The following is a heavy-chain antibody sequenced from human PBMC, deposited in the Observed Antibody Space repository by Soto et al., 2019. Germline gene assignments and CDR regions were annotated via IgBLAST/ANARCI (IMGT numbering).Heavy chain of an antibody. CDR1: GFTFSSYA. D-gene: IGHD6-13*01. V-gene: IGHV3-23*01. CDR2: ISGSGGST. Sequence: GGSLRLSCAASGFTFSSYAMSWVRQAPGKGLEWVSAISGSGGSTYYADSVKGRFTISRDNSKNTLYLQMNSLRAEDTAVYYCAKDRGPQELPRDNYFDYWGQGTLVTSPQ. J-gene: IGHJ4*02. CDR3: AKDRGPQELPRDNYFDY.